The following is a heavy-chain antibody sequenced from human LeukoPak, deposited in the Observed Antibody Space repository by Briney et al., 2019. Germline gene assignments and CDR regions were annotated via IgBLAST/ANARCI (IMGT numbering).Heavy chain of an antibody. CDR2: IKQDGSEK. Sequence: GGSLRLSCAASGFTLSSNWMHWVRQAPGKGLEWVANIKQDGSEKYYVDSVKGRFTISRDNAKNSLYLQMNSLRAEDTAVYYCAREGSYDAFDIWGQGTMVTVSS. CDR3: AREGSYDAFDI. V-gene: IGHV3-7*01. CDR1: GFTLSSNW. D-gene: IGHD1-26*01. J-gene: IGHJ3*02.